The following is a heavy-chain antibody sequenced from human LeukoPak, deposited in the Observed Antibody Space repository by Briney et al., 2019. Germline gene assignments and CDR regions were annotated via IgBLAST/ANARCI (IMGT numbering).Heavy chain of an antibody. CDR2: ISGSGGST. CDR1: GFTFSSYA. V-gene: IGHV3-23*01. CDR3: AKVVAVAGTYYFDY. D-gene: IGHD6-19*01. Sequence: GGSLRLSCAASGFTFSSYAMSWVRQAPGKGLEWVSAISGSGGSTYYADSVKGRFTISRDNSKNTLHLQMNSLRAEDTAVYYCAKVVAVAGTYYFDYWGQGTLVTVSS. J-gene: IGHJ4*02.